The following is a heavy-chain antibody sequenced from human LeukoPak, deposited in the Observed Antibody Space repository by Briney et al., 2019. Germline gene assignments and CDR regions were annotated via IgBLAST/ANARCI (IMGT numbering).Heavy chain of an antibody. J-gene: IGHJ5*02. CDR1: GFTFSSYA. CDR3: AKVVVPAAMWFGELQPGGYNWFDP. V-gene: IGHV3-23*01. Sequence: GGSLSLSCVADGFTFSSYAMGWVRPAPGKGLEWDSAIIGSGDSTSYADSVKGRFTISRDNSKNTLYLQMNSLRAEDTAVYHCAKVVVPAAMWFGELQPGGYNWFDPWGQGTLVTVSS. D-gene: IGHD2-2*01. CDR2: IIGSGDST.